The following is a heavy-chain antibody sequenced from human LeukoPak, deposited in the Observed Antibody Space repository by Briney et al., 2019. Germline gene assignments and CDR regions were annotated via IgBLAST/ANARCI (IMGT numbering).Heavy chain of an antibody. J-gene: IGHJ3*02. CDR2: INPNSGGT. Sequence: GASVKVSCKASGYTFTGYYMHWVRQAPGQGLEWMGWINPNSGGTNYAQKFQGRVTMTRDTSISTAYMELSRLRSDDTAVYYCARGRDYQSGEAFDIWGQGTMVTVSS. D-gene: IGHD3-10*01. CDR1: GYTFTGYY. CDR3: ARGRDYQSGEAFDI. V-gene: IGHV1-2*02.